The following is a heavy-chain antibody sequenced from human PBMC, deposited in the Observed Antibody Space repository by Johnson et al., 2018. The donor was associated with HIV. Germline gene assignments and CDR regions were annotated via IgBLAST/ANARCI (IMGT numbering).Heavy chain of an antibody. D-gene: IGHD3-9*01. CDR3: TTPHDILTGYYTGAFDI. V-gene: IGHV3-30-3*01. Sequence: QVQLVESGGGVVQPGRSLRLSCAASGFTFSNYAMHWVRQTPGKGLEWVAVISYDGSDKYYADSVKGSFTISRDDSKNTLYLQMNSLKTEDTAVYYCTTPHDILTGYYTGAFDIWGQGTMVTVSS. CDR1: GFTFSNYA. CDR2: ISYDGSDK. J-gene: IGHJ3*02.